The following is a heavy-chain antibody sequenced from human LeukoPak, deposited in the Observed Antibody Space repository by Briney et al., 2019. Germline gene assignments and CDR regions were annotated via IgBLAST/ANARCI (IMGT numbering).Heavy chain of an antibody. V-gene: IGHV4-59*01. Sequence: SETLSLTCTVSGGSISSYYWSWIRQPPGKGLEWIGYIYYSGSTNYNPSLKSRVTISVDTPKNQFSLKLSSVTAADTAVYYCARDSEGSAGIYFDYWGQGTLVTVSS. D-gene: IGHD2-15*01. CDR2: IYYSGST. CDR3: ARDSEGSAGIYFDY. CDR1: GGSISSYY. J-gene: IGHJ4*02.